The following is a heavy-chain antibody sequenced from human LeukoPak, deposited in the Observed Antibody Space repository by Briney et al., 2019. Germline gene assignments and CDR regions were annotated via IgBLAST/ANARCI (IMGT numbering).Heavy chain of an antibody. J-gene: IGHJ4*02. CDR1: GGSISSYY. CDR2: IYYSGST. V-gene: IGHV4-59*01. D-gene: IGHD6-13*01. Sequence: SETLSLTCTVSGGSISSYYWSWIRQPPGKGLEWIGYIYYSGSTNYNPSLKSRVTISVDTSKSQLSLKLSSVTAADTAVYYCAREGGMGFDYWGQGTLVTVSS. CDR3: AREGGMGFDY.